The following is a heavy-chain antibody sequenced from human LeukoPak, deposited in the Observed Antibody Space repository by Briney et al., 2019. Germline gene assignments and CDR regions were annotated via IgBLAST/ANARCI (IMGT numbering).Heavy chain of an antibody. J-gene: IGHJ4*02. D-gene: IGHD2-8*01. CDR3: AKGADRPNGGWADH. Sequence: GGSLRLSCEASGFTFSSHSMTWVRQAPGKTLEWISYICHTGSPAHYADSVRGRFTISRDNAKNSLYLQMNSLTVEDTAVYYCAKGADRPNGGWADHWGQGTLVTVSS. V-gene: IGHV3-48*01. CDR2: ICHTGSPA. CDR1: GFTFSSHS.